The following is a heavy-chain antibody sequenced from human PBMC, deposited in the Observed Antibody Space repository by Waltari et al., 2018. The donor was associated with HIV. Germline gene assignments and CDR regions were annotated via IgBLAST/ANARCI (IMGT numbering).Heavy chain of an antibody. D-gene: IGHD3-22*01. CDR1: GFTFSSHG. Sequence: QVQLVESGGGVVQPGGSLRLSCAASGFTFSSHGMPWVRQAPGKGLEGVAFIRYDGSNKYYADSVKGRFTISRDNSKNTLYLQMNSLRAEDTAVYYCAKDYYDRVGNFDYWGQGTLVTVSS. CDR3: AKDYYDRVGNFDY. CDR2: IRYDGSNK. J-gene: IGHJ4*02. V-gene: IGHV3-30*02.